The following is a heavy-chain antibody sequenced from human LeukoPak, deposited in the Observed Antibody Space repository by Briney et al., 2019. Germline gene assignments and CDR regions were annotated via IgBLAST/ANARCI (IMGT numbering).Heavy chain of an antibody. V-gene: IGHV4-59*12. Sequence: NPSETLSLTCTVSGGSISSYYWSWIRQPPGKGLEWIGYIYYSGSTNYNPSLKSRVTISVDTSKNQFSLKLSSVTAADTAIYYCARDRRGYYGSGSNWFDPWGQGTLVTVST. D-gene: IGHD3-10*01. CDR2: IYYSGST. CDR3: ARDRRGYYGSGSNWFDP. J-gene: IGHJ5*02. CDR1: GGSISSYY.